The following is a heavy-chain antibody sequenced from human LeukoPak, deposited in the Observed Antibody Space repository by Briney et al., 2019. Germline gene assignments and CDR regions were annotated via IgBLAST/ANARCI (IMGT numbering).Heavy chain of an antibody. D-gene: IGHD2-8*01. Sequence: PSETLSLTCSVSGGSISGTTYYWAWIRQPPGKGLEWIGSVYYSGSTSYSPSLKRRVTVSVGTSKNQFSLRLSSVTAADTAVYYCARNVSAGYFDYWGQGTLVTVSS. CDR3: ARNVSAGYFDY. J-gene: IGHJ4*02. CDR1: GGSISGTTYY. V-gene: IGHV4-39*01. CDR2: VYYSGST.